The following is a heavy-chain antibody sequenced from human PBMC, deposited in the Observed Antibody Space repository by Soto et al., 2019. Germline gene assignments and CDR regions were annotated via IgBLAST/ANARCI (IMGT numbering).Heavy chain of an antibody. CDR1: GLTFSKFG. J-gene: IGHJ4*02. Sequence: VQLVESGGGVVQPGRSLRLSCAASGLTFSKFGLHWVRQAPGKGLEWVALISTDGSNNDYTDSVKGRFTISRDNSETNLYLQMNSLITEDTAIYYCAKDSDAKWELLDWGQGTLVTVSS. V-gene: IGHV3-30*18. D-gene: IGHD1-26*01. CDR3: AKDSDAKWELLD. CDR2: ISTDGSNN.